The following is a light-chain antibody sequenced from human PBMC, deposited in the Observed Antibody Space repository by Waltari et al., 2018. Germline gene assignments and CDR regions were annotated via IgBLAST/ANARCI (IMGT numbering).Light chain of an antibody. J-gene: IGLJ2*01. Sequence: SSELTQDPAVSVALVQTVRITCQGDSLRTYYASWYQLRPGHAPVLVIYGKNNRPSGIPDLFSGSRLGNTASLTISGAQAEDEADYYGNSRDSSGNHVLFGGGTKLTVL. CDR1: SLRTYY. CDR2: GKN. CDR3: NSRDSSGNHVL. V-gene: IGLV3-19*01.